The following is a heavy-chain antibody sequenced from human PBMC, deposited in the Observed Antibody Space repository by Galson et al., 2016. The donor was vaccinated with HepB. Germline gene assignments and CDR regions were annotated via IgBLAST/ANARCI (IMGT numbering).Heavy chain of an antibody. CDR1: GFTFSAYW. D-gene: IGHD6-19*01. CDR2: INQDGSAK. CDR3: VSGYTSGI. V-gene: IGHV3-7*01. Sequence: SLRLSCAASGFTFSAYWLTWVRQAPGKGLEWVASINQDGSAKYYVDSAKGRFITSRDNARTSLSLQMNSLRVDDTPMYYCVSGYTSGIWGPGTMVIVSS. J-gene: IGHJ3*02.